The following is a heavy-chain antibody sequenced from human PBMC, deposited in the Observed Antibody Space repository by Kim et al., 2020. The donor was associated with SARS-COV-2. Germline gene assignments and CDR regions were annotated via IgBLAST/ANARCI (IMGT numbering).Heavy chain of an antibody. J-gene: IGHJ5*02. D-gene: IGHD6-19*01. Sequence: YADSVKGRFTISGDNAKNSMYLQMNSLRVEDTAVYYCARGAYTTGWYWSSWGQGTLVTVSS. V-gene: IGHV3-11*04. CDR3: ARGAYTTGWYWSS.